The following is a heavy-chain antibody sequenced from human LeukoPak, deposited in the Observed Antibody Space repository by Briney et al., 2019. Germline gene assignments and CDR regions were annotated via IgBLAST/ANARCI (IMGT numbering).Heavy chain of an antibody. D-gene: IGHD6-13*01. J-gene: IGHJ4*02. Sequence: VASVKVSCTASGYTFTGYYMHWVRQAPGQGLEWMGWINPNSGGTNYAQKLQGRVTMTTDTSTSTAYMELRSLRSEDTAVYYCARARGYSSPDYWGQGTLVTVSS. CDR3: ARARGYSSPDY. CDR2: INPNSGGT. CDR1: GYTFTGYY. V-gene: IGHV1-2*02.